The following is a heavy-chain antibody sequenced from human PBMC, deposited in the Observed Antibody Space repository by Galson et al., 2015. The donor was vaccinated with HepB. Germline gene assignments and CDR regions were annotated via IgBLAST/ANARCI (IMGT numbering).Heavy chain of an antibody. J-gene: IGHJ3*02. D-gene: IGHD3-3*01. CDR3: ATGGTLEWLLADAFDI. CDR2: ISSSGSTI. V-gene: IGHV3-11*01. CDR1: GFTFSDYY. Sequence: SLRLSCAASGFTFSDYYMSWIRQAPGKGLEWVSYISSSGSTIYYADSVKGRFTISRDNAKNSLYLQMNSLRAEDTAVYYCATGGTLEWLLADAFDIWGQGTMVTVSS.